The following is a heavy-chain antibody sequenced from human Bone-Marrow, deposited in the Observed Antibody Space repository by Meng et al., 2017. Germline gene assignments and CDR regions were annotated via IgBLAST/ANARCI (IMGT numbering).Heavy chain of an antibody. Sequence: GSLRLSCVVSGGSISSIDWWSWVRQPPGKGLEWIGEIYHGGDTNYNPSLKSRVTIAIDKSKNQFSLKLSSVTAADTAVYYCARDGESGYYSYYFDYWGQGTLVTVSS. CDR1: GGSISSIDW. CDR3: ARDGESGYYSYYFDY. D-gene: IGHD3-22*01. CDR2: IYHGGDT. J-gene: IGHJ4*02. V-gene: IGHV4/OR15-8*02.